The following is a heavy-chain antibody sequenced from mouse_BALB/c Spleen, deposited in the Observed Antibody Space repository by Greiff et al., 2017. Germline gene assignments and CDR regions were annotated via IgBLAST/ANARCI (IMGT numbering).Heavy chain of an antibody. CDR1: GFTFSSYG. Sequence: EVHLVESGGDLVKPGGSLKLSCAASGFTFSSYGMSWVRQTPDKRLEWVATISSGGSYTYYPDSVKGRFTISRDNAKNTLYLQMSSLKSEDTAMYYCARHEGYYGSSRYFDYWGQGTTLTVSS. J-gene: IGHJ2*01. D-gene: IGHD1-1*01. CDR3: ARHEGYYGSSRYFDY. CDR2: ISSGGSYT. V-gene: IGHV5-6*01.